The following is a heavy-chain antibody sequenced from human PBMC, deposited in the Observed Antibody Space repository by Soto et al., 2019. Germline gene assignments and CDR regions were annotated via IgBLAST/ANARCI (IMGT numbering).Heavy chain of an antibody. D-gene: IGHD2-15*01. CDR3: ARFKVVEALDI. CDR2: IYYSGST. J-gene: IGHJ3*02. Sequence: SETLSLTCTVSGGSISSGDYYWSWIRQPPGKGLEWIGYIYYSGSTYYNPSLKSRVTISVDMSKNQFSLKLSSVTAADTAVYYCARFKVVEALDIWGQGTMVTVSS. V-gene: IGHV4-30-4*01. CDR1: GGSISSGDYY.